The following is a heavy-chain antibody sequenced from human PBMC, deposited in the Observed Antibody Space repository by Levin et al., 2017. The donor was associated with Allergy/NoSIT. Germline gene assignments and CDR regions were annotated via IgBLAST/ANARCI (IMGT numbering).Heavy chain of an antibody. J-gene: IGHJ4*02. V-gene: IGHV4-39*01. CDR3: ARRVVGASDY. CDR2: IYYSGST. CDR1: GGSISSSSYY. Sequence: SETLSLTCTVSGGSISSSSYYWGWIRQPPGKGLEWIGSIYYSGSTYYNPSLKSRVTISVDTSKNQFSLKLSSVTAADTAVYYCARRVVGASDYWGQGTLVTVSS. D-gene: IGHD1-26*01.